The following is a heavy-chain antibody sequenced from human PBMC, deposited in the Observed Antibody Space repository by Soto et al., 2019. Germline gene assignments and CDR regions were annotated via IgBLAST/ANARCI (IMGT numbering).Heavy chain of an antibody. V-gene: IGHV3-23*01. CDR2: ISGSGTSA. J-gene: IGHJ3*02. Sequence: EVQLLESGGGLVQPGGSLRLSCAASGFTFSIYAMTWVRQAPGKGLEWVSTISGSGTSAYYADSVKGWFTFSRDNSKNTLHLQMNSLRAEDTALYYCAKLGSNGWYDAFDIWGQGTVVTVSS. CDR3: AKLGSNGWYDAFDI. D-gene: IGHD6-19*01. CDR1: GFTFSIYA.